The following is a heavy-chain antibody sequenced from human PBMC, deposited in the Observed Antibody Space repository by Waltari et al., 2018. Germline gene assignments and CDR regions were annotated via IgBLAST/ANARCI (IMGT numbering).Heavy chain of an antibody. CDR1: GFTFDDYA. Sequence: EVQLVESGGGLVQPGRSLRLSCAASGFTFDDYAMHWVRQAPGKGLEWVSGISWNSGSIGYADSVKGRFTISRDNAKNSLYLQMNSLRAEDTALYYCAKDRYSIFRLGYYFDYWGQGTLVTVSS. CDR3: AKDRYSIFRLGYYFDY. V-gene: IGHV3-9*01. CDR2: ISWNSGSI. D-gene: IGHD6-13*01. J-gene: IGHJ4*02.